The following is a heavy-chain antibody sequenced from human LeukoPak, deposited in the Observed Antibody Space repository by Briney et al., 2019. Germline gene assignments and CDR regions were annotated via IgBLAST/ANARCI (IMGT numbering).Heavy chain of an antibody. J-gene: IGHJ4*02. CDR1: GGTFSSYA. CDR2: IIPILGIA. V-gene: IGHV1-69*04. Sequence: SVKVSCKASGGTFSSYAISWVRQAPGQGLEWMGRIIPILGIANYAQKFQGRVTITADKSTSTAYMELSSLRSEDTAVYYCARDRGPDYGDLDYWGQGTLVTVSS. CDR3: ARDRGPDYGDLDY. D-gene: IGHD4-17*01.